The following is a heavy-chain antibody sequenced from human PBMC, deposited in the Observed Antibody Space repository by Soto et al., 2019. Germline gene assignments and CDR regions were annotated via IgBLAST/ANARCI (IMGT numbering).Heavy chain of an antibody. V-gene: IGHV4-31*03. D-gene: IGHD3-10*01. CDR3: AREGAGSYWFDT. Sequence: PSETLSLTCSISGGSISSGSYYWSWIRQHPEKGLEWIGYIHNNGATSYNPSLSSRVTISADTSKTRYSLSVYSVTAADTALYYCAREGAGSYWFDTWGQGLLVTVFS. CDR2: IHNNGAT. CDR1: GGSISSGSYY. J-gene: IGHJ5*02.